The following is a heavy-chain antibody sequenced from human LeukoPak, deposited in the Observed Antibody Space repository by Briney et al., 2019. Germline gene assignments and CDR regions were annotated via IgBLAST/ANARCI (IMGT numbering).Heavy chain of an antibody. CDR1: GGSISSYY. D-gene: IGHD2-2*01. CDR3: TRSTSFINWFDP. Sequence: PSETLSLTCTVCGGSISSYYWSWIRQPPGKGLEWIGCIFYSGSTNYNPSLKSRVTISVDTSKNQFSLKLSSVTAADTAVYYCTRSTSFINWFDPWGQGTLVTVSS. CDR2: IFYSGST. V-gene: IGHV4-59*01. J-gene: IGHJ5*02.